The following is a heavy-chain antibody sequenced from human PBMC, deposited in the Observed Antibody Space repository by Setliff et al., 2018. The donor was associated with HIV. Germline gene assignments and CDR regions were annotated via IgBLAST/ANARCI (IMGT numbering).Heavy chain of an antibody. CDR3: ARDYCSGGSCVDAFDI. CDR1: GSISSSDW. J-gene: IGHJ3*02. CDR2: ISSSGSTI. V-gene: IGHV3-48*04. D-gene: IGHD2-15*01. Sequence: ETLSLTCAVSGGSISSSDWWSWVRQAPGKGLEWVSYISSSGSTIYYADSVKGRFTISRDNAKNSLYLQMNSLRAEDTAVYYCARDYCSGGSCVDAFDIWGQGTMVTVSS.